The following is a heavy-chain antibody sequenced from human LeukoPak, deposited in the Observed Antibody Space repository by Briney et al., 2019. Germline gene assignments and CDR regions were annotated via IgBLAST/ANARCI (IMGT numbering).Heavy chain of an antibody. CDR3: ARALPATAMSFDY. CDR2: IYYSGST. J-gene: IGHJ4*02. CDR1: GGSISSYY. V-gene: IGHV4-59*01. Sequence: SETLSLTCTVSGGSISSYYWSWIRQPPGKGLEGIGYIYYSGSTNYNPSLKSRVTISVDTSKNQFSLKLSSVTAEATAVYYCARALPATAMSFDYWGQGTLVTVSS. D-gene: IGHD2-2*01.